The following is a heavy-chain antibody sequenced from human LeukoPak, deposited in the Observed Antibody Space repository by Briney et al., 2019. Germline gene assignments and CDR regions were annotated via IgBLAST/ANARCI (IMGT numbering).Heavy chain of an antibody. CDR1: GYTFTGYY. D-gene: IGHD2-2*02. V-gene: IGHV1-2*02. CDR3: ARDNVVVPAAIGY. CDR2: INPNSGGT. J-gene: IGHJ4*02. Sequence: GASMKVSCKASGYTFTGYYMHWVRQAPGQGLEWMGWINPNSGGTNYAQKFQGRVTMTRDTSTSTAYMELRSLRSDDTAVYYCARDNVVVPAAIGYWGQGTLVTVSS.